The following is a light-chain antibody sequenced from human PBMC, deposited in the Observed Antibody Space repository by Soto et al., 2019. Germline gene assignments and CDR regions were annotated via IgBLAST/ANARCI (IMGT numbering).Light chain of an antibody. J-gene: IGKJ4*01. Sequence: VLAQSPATLSLSPGERATLSCRASQSIRNLLAWYQQKPGQAPRLLIFEASSRATGVPARISGSGSGTDFTLTISSLEPEDFATYFCQQSDDITALTFGGGTNVEMK. CDR2: EAS. CDR1: QSIRNL. V-gene: IGKV3-11*01. CDR3: QQSDDITALT.